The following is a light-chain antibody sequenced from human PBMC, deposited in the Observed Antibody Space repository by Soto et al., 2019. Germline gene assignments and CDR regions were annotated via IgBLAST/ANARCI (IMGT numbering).Light chain of an antibody. V-gene: IGKV1-12*01. J-gene: IGKJ5*01. Sequence: DIQMTQSPSSVSAYVGDRVTITCRACQGIISWFAWYQQKPGKAPKLLIYAASSLQSGVPSRFSGSGSGTDFTLTISSLQPEDFATYYCQQANSFLRRITFGQGTRLEIK. CDR3: QQANSFLRRIT. CDR1: QGIISW. CDR2: AAS.